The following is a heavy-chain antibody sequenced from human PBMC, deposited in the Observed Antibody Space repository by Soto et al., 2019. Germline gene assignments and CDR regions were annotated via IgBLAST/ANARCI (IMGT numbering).Heavy chain of an antibody. J-gene: IGHJ4*02. CDR2: ISSSSSTE. CDR1: GFTFNTYS. Sequence: EVQLVESGGGLVQPGGSLRLSCAASGFTFNTYSMNWVRQAPGRGLEWVSYISSSSSTEYYADSVKGRFTISRDNAKNSLYLQMNSLRAEDTAVYYCARWNYDTTGYYKGALDYWGQGTLVTVSS. CDR3: ARWNYDTTGYYKGALDY. D-gene: IGHD3-22*01. V-gene: IGHV3-48*01.